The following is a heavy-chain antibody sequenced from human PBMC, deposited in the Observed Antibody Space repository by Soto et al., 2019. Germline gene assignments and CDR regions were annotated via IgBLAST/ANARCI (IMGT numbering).Heavy chain of an antibody. CDR2: ISAYNGNT. D-gene: IGHD3-16*02. V-gene: IGHV1-18*01. CDR1: GYTFTSYG. Sequence: ASVTVSCKASGYTFTSYGIIWVRQAPGQGLEWMGWISAYNGNTNYAQKLQGRVTMTTDTSTSTAYMELRSLRSDDTAVYYCAREGDYVWGSYRPEGFDPWGQGTLVTVSS. J-gene: IGHJ5*02. CDR3: AREGDYVWGSYRPEGFDP.